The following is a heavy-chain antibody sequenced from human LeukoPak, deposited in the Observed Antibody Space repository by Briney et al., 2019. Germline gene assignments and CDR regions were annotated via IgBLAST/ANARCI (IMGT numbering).Heavy chain of an antibody. D-gene: IGHD1-1*01. CDR2: ISGSGGST. Sequence: GGSLRLSCAASGFTFSSYAMSWVRQAPGKGLEWVSAISGSGGSTYYADSVKGRFTISRDNSKNTLYLQMNSLRAEDTAVYYCAREYLLDLKAPWFDPWGQGTLVTVSS. V-gene: IGHV3-23*01. J-gene: IGHJ5*02. CDR1: GFTFSSYA. CDR3: AREYLLDLKAPWFDP.